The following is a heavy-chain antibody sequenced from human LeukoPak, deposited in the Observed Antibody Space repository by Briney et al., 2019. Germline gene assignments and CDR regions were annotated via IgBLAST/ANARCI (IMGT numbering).Heavy chain of an antibody. D-gene: IGHD1-14*01. CDR3: ARDSPRNKRDAFDI. Sequence: ASVKVSCKASGYTFTSYGISWVRQAPGQGLEWMGWISAYNGNTNYAQKLQGRVTMTTDASTSTAYMELRSLGSDDTAVYYCARDSPRNKRDAFDIWGQGTMVTVSS. V-gene: IGHV1-18*01. CDR2: ISAYNGNT. CDR1: GYTFTSYG. J-gene: IGHJ3*02.